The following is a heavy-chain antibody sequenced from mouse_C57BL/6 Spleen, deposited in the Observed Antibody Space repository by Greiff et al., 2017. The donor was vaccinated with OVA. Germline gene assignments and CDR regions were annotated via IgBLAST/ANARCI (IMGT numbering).Heavy chain of an antibody. CDR2: ISSGSSTI. CDR3: ARNYAQYYAMDY. CDR1: GFTFSDYG. V-gene: IGHV5-17*01. J-gene: IGHJ4*01. D-gene: IGHD1-1*01. Sequence: DVHLVESGGGLVKPGGSLKLSCAASGFTFSDYGMHWVRQASEKGLEWVAYISSGSSTIYYADTVKGRFTISRDNAKNTLFLHMTSMRSEDTAMYYCARNYAQYYAMDYWGQGTTVTVSS.